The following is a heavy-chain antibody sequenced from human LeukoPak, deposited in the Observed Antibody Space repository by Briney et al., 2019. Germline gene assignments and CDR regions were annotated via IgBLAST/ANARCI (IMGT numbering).Heavy chain of an antibody. CDR1: GYTFTGYY. CDR3: ARREVGGSYYYYYYMDV. J-gene: IGHJ6*03. Sequence: ASVKVSCKASGYTFTGYYMHWVRQAPGQGLEWMGWINPNSGGTNYAQKFQGRVTMTRDTSISTAYMELSRLRSDDTAVYYCARREVGGSYYYYYYMDVWGKGTTVTVSS. CDR2: INPNSGGT. D-gene: IGHD6-19*01. V-gene: IGHV1-2*02.